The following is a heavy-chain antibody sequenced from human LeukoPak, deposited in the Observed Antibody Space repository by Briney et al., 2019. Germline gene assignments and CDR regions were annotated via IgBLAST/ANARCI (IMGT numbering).Heavy chain of an antibody. CDR2: ITPIFGTA. CDR3: ARANGRYYDFWSGPNWFDP. J-gene: IGHJ5*02. CDR1: GGTFSSYA. D-gene: IGHD3-3*01. Sequence: SVKVSCTASGGTFSSYAISWVRQAPGQGLEWMGGITPIFGTANYAQKFQGRVTITTDESTSTAYMELSSLRSEDTAVYYCARANGRYYDFWSGPNWFDPWGQGTLVTVSS. V-gene: IGHV1-69*05.